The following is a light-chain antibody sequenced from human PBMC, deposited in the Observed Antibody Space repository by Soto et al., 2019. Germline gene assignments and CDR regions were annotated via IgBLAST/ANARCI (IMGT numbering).Light chain of an antibody. CDR2: GAS. J-gene: IGKJ5*01. CDR1: QTVSITY. CDR3: QQYGSSPLIS. V-gene: IGKV3-20*01. Sequence: PGESATLSCSAIQTVSITYLTWYQQKPGQAPRLLIFGASKRATGIPDRFSGSGSGRDFTLTISGLEPEDFAVYYCQQYGSSPLISFGQGTRLEI.